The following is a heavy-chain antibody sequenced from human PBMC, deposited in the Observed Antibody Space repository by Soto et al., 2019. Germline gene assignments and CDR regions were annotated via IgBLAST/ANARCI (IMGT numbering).Heavy chain of an antibody. J-gene: IGHJ3*02. CDR1: GFTFSSYW. D-gene: IGHD3-10*01. V-gene: IGHV3-7*01. CDR3: AGSRGSGDAFDI. Sequence: EVQLVESGGGLVQPGGSLRLSCAASGFTFSSYWMSWVRQAPGKGLEWVANIKQDGSEKYYVDSVEGRFTISRDNAKNSLYLQMNSLRAEDTAVYYCAGSRGSGDAFDIWGQGTMVTVSS. CDR2: IKQDGSEK.